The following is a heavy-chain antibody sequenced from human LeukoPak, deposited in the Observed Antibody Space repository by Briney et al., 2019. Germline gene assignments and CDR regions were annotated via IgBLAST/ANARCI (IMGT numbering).Heavy chain of an antibody. J-gene: IGHJ6*02. D-gene: IGHD3-3*01. Sequence: GGSLRLSCAASGFTFSSYAMNWVRQAPGKGLEWLSYISRSSETILYANSVQGRITISRDNAKNSLYLQMNSLRAEDTAVYYCASLPTPSGYYDYYYSYGMDVWGQGTTVTVSS. CDR3: ASLPTPSGYYDYYYSYGMDV. CDR1: GFTFSSYA. CDR2: ISRSSETI. V-gene: IGHV3-48*01.